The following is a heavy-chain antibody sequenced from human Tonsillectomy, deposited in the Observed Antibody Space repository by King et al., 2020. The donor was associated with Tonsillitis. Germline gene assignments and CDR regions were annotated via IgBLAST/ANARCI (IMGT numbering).Heavy chain of an antibody. Sequence: VQLVESGGGLVKPGGSLRLSCEASGFTFSSYSMNWVRQAPEKGLEWVSSISSSSSYIYYADSVKGRFTISRDNANNSLYLQMNCLRAEDTAVYYCARDQQLIRWGQGTLVTVSS. V-gene: IGHV3-21*01. CDR2: ISSSSSYI. CDR3: ARDQQLIR. CDR1: GFTFSSYS. D-gene: IGHD6-13*01. J-gene: IGHJ4*02.